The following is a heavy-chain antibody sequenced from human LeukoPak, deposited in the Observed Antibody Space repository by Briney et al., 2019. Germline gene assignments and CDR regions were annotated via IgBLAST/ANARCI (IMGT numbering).Heavy chain of an antibody. V-gene: IGHV3-21*01. D-gene: IGHD1-26*01. CDR2: ISSSSSYI. Sequence: GGSLRLSCAASGFTFSSYEMNWVRQAPGKGLEWVSSISSSSSYIYYADSVKGRFTISRDNAKNSLYLQMNSLRAEDTAVYYCARAGMSGSYSPYYFDYWGQGTLVTVSS. CDR1: GFTFSSYE. CDR3: ARAGMSGSYSPYYFDY. J-gene: IGHJ4*02.